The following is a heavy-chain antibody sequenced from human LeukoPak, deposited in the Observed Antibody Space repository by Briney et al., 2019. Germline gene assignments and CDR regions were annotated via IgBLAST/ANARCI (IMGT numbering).Heavy chain of an antibody. J-gene: IGHJ3*02. Sequence: GGSLRLSCAASGFTVSNNYMSWVRQAPGKGLEWVSLYYSSGSTDYADSVKGRFTIPRDNSKNTLYLQMNSLRDEDTAVYYCARGGDIVGTSRSAFDIWGQGTMVTVSS. CDR3: ARGGDIVGTSRSAFDI. D-gene: IGHD1-26*01. V-gene: IGHV3-53*01. CDR2: YYSSGST. CDR1: GFTVSNNY.